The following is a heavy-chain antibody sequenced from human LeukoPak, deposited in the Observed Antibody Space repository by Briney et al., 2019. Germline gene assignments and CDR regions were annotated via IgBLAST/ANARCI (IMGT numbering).Heavy chain of an antibody. CDR2: IYSGGST. J-gene: IGHJ3*02. CDR1: RFTFSSYS. D-gene: IGHD3-22*01. V-gene: IGHV3-66*01. CDR3: AKAGSTYYYDSSGYHDAFDI. Sequence: PGGSLRLSCAASRFTFSSYSMNWVRQAPGKGLEWVSLIYSGGSTYYADSVKGRFTISRDNSKNTLYLQMNSLRAEDTAVYYCAKAGSTYYYDSSGYHDAFDIWGQGTMVTVSS.